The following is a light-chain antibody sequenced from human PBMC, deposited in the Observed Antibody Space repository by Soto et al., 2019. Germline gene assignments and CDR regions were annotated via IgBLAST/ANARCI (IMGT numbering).Light chain of an antibody. CDR2: DVS. Sequence: QSVLNQPASVSGAPGQSIAISCTGTSSDVGGYNYVSWYQHHPGKAPKLMIYDVSNRPSGVSNRFSGSKSGNTASLTISGLQAEDEADYYCSSYTSSSTYVFGTGTKVTVL. V-gene: IGLV2-14*03. CDR3: SSYTSSSTYV. CDR1: SSDVGGYNY. J-gene: IGLJ1*01.